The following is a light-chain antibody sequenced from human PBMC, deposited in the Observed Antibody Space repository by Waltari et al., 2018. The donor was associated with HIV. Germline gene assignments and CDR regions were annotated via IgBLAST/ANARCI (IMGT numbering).Light chain of an antibody. CDR2: EVS. CDR1: SSDVGSYNL. CDR3: CSYAGGTTWV. V-gene: IGLV2-23*02. J-gene: IGLJ3*02. Sequence: QSALTQPASVSGSPGQSITISCTGTSSDVGSYNLVSWYQQHPGKAPKLMIYEVSKRPSGVSNRFSGSKSANTASLTISGLQAEDETDYYCCSYAGGTTWVFGGGTKVTVL.